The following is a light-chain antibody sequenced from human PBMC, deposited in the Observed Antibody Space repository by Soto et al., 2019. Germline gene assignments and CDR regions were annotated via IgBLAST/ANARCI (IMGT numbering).Light chain of an antibody. J-gene: IGKJ1*01. CDR1: QSSSSW. Sequence: DIQMTQSPSTLSASVGDRVIITCRASQSSSSWLAWYQQKPGKAPDLLIYRASTLKTGIPSRFSGSGSGTEFTLTISNLPLDDFATYYCQRYDRASWTFGPGTKVEIK. CDR3: QRYDRASWT. V-gene: IGKV1-5*03. CDR2: RAS.